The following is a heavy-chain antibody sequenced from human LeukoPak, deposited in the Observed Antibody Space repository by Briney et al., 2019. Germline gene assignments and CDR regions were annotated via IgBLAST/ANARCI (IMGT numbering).Heavy chain of an antibody. V-gene: IGHV3-23*01. CDR3: AKSKGGYNYDYYYIMDV. Sequence: GGSLRLSCAASGFFLKNYGMNWVRQTPGKGLEWVSAITGSSGGNTYYADSVKRRFTISRDNDKNTLYQKMNSLRAENTAVYYCAKSKGGYNYDYYYIMDVWGQGTTVTVSS. D-gene: IGHD5-24*01. CDR1: GFFLKNYG. J-gene: IGHJ6*02. CDR2: ITGSSGGNT.